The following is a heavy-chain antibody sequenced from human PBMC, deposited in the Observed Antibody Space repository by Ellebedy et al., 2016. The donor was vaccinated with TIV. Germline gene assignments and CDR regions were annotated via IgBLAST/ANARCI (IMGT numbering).Heavy chain of an antibody. CDR2: ISPDAFNE. V-gene: IGHV3-30*04. CDR3: ARAGYSISWWGHGWDV. D-gene: IGHD5-18*01. CDR1: GFTFSHYA. J-gene: IGHJ6*02. Sequence: PGGSLRLSCAASGFTFSHYAIHWVRQAPGKGLDWVAVISPDAFNEYYADSVKGRFTISRDNSKNAVYLQMNRLTTEDTSVYYCARAGYSISWWGHGWDVWGQGTTVTVSS.